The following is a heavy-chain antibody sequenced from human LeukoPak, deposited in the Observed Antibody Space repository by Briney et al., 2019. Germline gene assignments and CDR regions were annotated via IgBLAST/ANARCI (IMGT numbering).Heavy chain of an antibody. CDR3: ARLGGYSYGYSGAFDI. CDR1: GGSISSSSYY. Sequence: PSETLSLTCTVSGGSISSSSYYWGWTRQPPGKGLEWIGNIYYSGSTYYNPSLKSRVSISVDTSKKHFSLRLSSVTAADTAVYYCARLGGYSYGYSGAFDIWGQGTMVTVSS. V-gene: IGHV4-39*02. D-gene: IGHD5-18*01. CDR2: IYYSGST. J-gene: IGHJ3*02.